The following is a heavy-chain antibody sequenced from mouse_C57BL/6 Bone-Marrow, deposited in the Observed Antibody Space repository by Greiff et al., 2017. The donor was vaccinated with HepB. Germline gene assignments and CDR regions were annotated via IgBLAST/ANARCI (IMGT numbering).Heavy chain of an antibody. V-gene: IGHV1-20*01. CDR1: GYSFTGYF. J-gene: IGHJ3*01. CDR3: ARGRAWFAY. CDR2: INPYNGDT. Sequence: EVQLQQSGPELVKPGDSVKISCKASGYSFTGYFMNWVMQSHGKSLEWIGRINPYNGDTFYNQKFKGKATLTVDKSSSTAHMERRSLTSEDSAVYYCARGRAWFAYWGQGTLVTVSA.